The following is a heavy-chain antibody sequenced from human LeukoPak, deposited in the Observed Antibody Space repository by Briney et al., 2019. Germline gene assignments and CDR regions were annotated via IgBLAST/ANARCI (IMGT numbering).Heavy chain of an antibody. CDR3: ARDHNYAFDN. Sequence: PGRSLRLSCAASGFTFSSYGMHWVRQAPGKGLEWVAVISYDGSNKYYADSVKGRFTISRDNSKNSLYLQMNSLRVEDTAVYYCARDHNYAFDNWGQGTLVSVAS. CDR1: GFTFSSYG. V-gene: IGHV3-30*03. J-gene: IGHJ4*02. CDR2: ISYDGSNK. D-gene: IGHD1-1*01.